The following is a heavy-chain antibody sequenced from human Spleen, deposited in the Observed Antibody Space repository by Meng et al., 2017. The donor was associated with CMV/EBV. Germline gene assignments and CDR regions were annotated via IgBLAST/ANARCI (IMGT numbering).Heavy chain of an antibody. V-gene: IGHV1-2*02. CDR1: GSTFTGYY. J-gene: IGHJ4*02. CDR2: INPNSGGT. CDR3: ARCNRQLVSLCFDY. Sequence: ASGSTFTGYYMPWVRQAPGQGLEWMGWINPNSGGTNYAQKFQGRVTMTRDTSISTAYMELSRLRSDDTAVYYCARCNRQLVSLCFDYWGQGTLVTVSS. D-gene: IGHD6-13*01.